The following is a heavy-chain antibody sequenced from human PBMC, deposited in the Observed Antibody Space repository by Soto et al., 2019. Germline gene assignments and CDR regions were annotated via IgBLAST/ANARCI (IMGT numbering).Heavy chain of an antibody. CDR3: AHLPTVTTGPPDAFDI. Sequence: QITLKESGPTLVKPTQTLTLTCTFSGFSLSTSGVGVGWIRQPPGKALEWLALIYWDDEKRYSPSLKSRLTIPKDTSKNKVVLTMTNMDPVDTATYYCAHLPTVTTGPPDAFDIWGQGTMVTVSS. J-gene: IGHJ3*02. V-gene: IGHV2-5*02. CDR2: IYWDDEK. CDR1: GFSLSTSGVG. D-gene: IGHD4-17*01.